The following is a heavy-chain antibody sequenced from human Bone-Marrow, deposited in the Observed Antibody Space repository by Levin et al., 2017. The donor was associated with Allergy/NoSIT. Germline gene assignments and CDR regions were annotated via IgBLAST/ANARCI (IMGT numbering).Heavy chain of an antibody. CDR3: ARNSGYSDYDFIPYYFDY. J-gene: IGHJ4*02. CDR1: GFTFSSYG. V-gene: IGHV3-33*01. D-gene: IGHD5-12*01. CDR2: IWYDGGYK. Sequence: GESLKISCAASGFTFSSYGMHWVRQAPGKGLEWVAVIWYDGGYKYYADSVKGRFPISRDNSKNTLYLQMNTLRADDTDVYYCARNSGYSDYDFIPYYFDYWGQGTLVTVSS.